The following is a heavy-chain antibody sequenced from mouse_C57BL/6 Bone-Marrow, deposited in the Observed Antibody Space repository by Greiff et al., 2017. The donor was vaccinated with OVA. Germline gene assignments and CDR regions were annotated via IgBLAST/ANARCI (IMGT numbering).Heavy chain of an antibody. V-gene: IGHV1-81*01. CDR1: GYTFTSYG. CDR3: AKLLRYYYAMDY. D-gene: IGHD1-1*01. J-gene: IGHJ4*01. Sequence: VKLQESGAELARPGASVKLSCKASGYTFTSYGISWVKQRTGQGLEWIGEIYPRSGNTYYNEKFKGKATLTADKSSSTAYMELRSLTSEDSAVYFCAKLLRYYYAMDYWGQGTSVTVSS. CDR2: IYPRSGNT.